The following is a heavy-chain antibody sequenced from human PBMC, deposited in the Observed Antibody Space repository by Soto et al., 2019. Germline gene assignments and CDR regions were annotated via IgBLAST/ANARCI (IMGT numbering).Heavy chain of an antibody. CDR2: IIPIFGTA. J-gene: IGHJ4*02. V-gene: IGHV1-69*13. Sequence: GASVKVSCKASGGTSSSYAISWVRQAPGQGLEWMGGIIPIFGTANYAQKFQGRVTITADESTSTAYMELSSLRSEDTAVYYCARVQVGWFDYYDSSGPFDYWGQGTLVTVSS. CDR1: GGTSSSYA. D-gene: IGHD3-22*01. CDR3: ARVQVGWFDYYDSSGPFDY.